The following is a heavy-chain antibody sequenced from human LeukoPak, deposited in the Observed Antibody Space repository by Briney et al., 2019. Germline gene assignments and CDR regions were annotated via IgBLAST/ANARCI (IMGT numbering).Heavy chain of an antibody. CDR2: TYYSGST. CDR1: GGSISSYY. CDR3: AKCYYSWWYFDL. Sequence: PSETLSLTCTVSGGSISSYYWSWIRQPPGKGPEWIGYTYYSGSTNYNPSLKSRVTISVDTSKNQFSLKLNSVTAADTAVYYCAKCYYSWWYFDLWGRGTLVTVSS. D-gene: IGHD3-22*01. V-gene: IGHV4-59*01. J-gene: IGHJ2*01.